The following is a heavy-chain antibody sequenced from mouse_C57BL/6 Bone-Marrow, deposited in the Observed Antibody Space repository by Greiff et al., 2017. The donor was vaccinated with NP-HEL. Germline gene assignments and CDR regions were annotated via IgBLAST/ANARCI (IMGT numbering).Heavy chain of an antibody. J-gene: IGHJ2*01. CDR3: TTMATDY. CDR2: IDPENGDT. V-gene: IGHV14-4*01. Sequence: EVQLQQSGAELVRPGASVKLSCTASGFNFKDYYMHWVKQRPEQGLEWIGWIDPENGDTEYASKFQGKATITADTSSNTAYLQLSSLTSEDTAVYYCTTMATDYWGQGTTLTVTS. CDR1: GFNFKDYY. D-gene: IGHD2-3*01.